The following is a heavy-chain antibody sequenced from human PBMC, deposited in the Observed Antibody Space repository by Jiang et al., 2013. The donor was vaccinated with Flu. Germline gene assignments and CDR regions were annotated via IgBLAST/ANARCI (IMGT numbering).Heavy chain of an antibody. CDR2: IFYSGGT. V-gene: IGHV4-59*12. Sequence: GLVKPSETLSLTCTVSGGSIGTYYWSWVRQSPGKGLEWIAYIFYSGGTKYNPSLKSRVSISLDTSKSQFSLNLSSVTAADTAVYYCARDQGGYSYFDSWGQGTLVTVSS. CDR3: ARDQGGYSYFDS. J-gene: IGHJ4*02. CDR1: GGSIGTYY. D-gene: IGHD5-12*01.